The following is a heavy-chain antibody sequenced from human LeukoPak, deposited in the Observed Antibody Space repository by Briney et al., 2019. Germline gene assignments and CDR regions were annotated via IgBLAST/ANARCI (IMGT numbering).Heavy chain of an antibody. CDR3: GSSEDGYIDH. CDR1: GFTFIRHW. J-gene: IGHJ4*02. D-gene: IGHD5-24*01. CDR2: ISLDGSTT. V-gene: IGHV3-74*01. Sequence: GGSLRLPCAGSGFTFIRHWMHWVRQAPGKGLVWVSRISLDGSTTLYSDSVKGRFTISRDNAKNTLYLQMNSLRAEDTAVYYCGSSEDGYIDHWGQGTLVSVSS.